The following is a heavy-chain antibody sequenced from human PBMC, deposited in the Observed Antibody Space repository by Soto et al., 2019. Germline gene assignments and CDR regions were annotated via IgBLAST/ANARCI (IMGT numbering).Heavy chain of an antibody. J-gene: IGHJ4*02. Sequence: HPGGSVRLSCAASRLTFSRYAMHWARQAPGKGLEWVAVISYDGRQKHYGDSVKGRFTISRDESDNTVYLQMNSLRPEDTAVYYCAKDGYFDTYYFDHWGQGTLVTVSS. D-gene: IGHD3-9*01. CDR3: AKDGYFDTYYFDH. V-gene: IGHV3-30*04. CDR1: RLTFSRYA. CDR2: ISYDGRQK.